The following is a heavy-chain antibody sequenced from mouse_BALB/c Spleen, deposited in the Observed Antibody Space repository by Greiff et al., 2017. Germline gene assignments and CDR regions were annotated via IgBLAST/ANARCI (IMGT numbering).Heavy chain of an antibody. CDR1: GYAFTNYL. CDR2: INPGSGGT. D-gene: IGHD2-4*01. V-gene: IGHV1-54*01. Sequence: QVQLQQSGAELVRPGTSVKVSCKASGYAFTNYLIEWVKQRPGQGLEWIGVINPGSGGTNYNEKFKGKATLTADKSSSTAYMQLSSLTSDDSAVYFCARSTMITTNYFDYWGQGTTLTVSS. CDR3: ARSTMITTNYFDY. J-gene: IGHJ2*01.